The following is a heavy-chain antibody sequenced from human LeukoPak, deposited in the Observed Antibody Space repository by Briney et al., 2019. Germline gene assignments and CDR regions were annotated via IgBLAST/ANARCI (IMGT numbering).Heavy chain of an antibody. V-gene: IGHV3-30*02. J-gene: IGHJ4*02. Sequence: GGSLRLSCAASGFTFSSYGMHWVRQAPGKGLEWVAFIRYDGSNKYYADSVKGRFTISRDNSKNTLYLQMNSLRAEETAVYYCAKDHSRATSRRYFDYWGQGTLVTVSS. CDR2: IRYDGSNK. CDR1: GFTFSSYG. D-gene: IGHD1-26*01. CDR3: AKDHSRATSRRYFDY.